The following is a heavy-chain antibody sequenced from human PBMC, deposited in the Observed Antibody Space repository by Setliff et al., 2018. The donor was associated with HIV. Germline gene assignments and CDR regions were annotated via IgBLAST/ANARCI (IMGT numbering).Heavy chain of an antibody. Sequence: PGGSLRLSCAASGFTFSSYGMHWVRQAPGKGLEWVAFIRYDGSNKYYADSVKGRFTISRDNSKNTLYLQMTRLTVDDTGIYYCVRRGVPDFWGQGTQVTVSS. J-gene: IGHJ4*02. CDR2: IRYDGSNK. CDR3: VRRGVPDF. V-gene: IGHV3-30*02. CDR1: GFTFSSYG.